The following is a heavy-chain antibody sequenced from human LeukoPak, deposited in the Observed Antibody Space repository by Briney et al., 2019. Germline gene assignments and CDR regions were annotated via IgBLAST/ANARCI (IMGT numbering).Heavy chain of an antibody. Sequence: ASVKVSCKASGYTFTSYYMHWVRQAPGQGLEWMGIINPSGGSTSYAQEFQGRVTMTRDTSTSTVYMELSSLRSEDTAVYYCATLGYCSSTSCPRWFDPWGQGTLVTVSS. CDR1: GYTFTSYY. CDR3: ATLGYCSSTSCPRWFDP. CDR2: INPSGGST. V-gene: IGHV1-46*01. D-gene: IGHD2-2*01. J-gene: IGHJ5*02.